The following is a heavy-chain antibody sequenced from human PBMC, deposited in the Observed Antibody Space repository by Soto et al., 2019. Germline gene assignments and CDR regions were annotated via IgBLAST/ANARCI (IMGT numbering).Heavy chain of an antibody. CDR2: ISHDGSAK. V-gene: IGHV3-30*03. J-gene: IGHJ5*02. CDR3: ASGWGETGWYDWFDP. Sequence: QVQLVESGGGLVQPGTSLRLSCAASGFTFSTHGMHWVRQAPGKGLQWVAMISHDGSAKHYVDSVKGRFTISRDTSKNTLFLQTDALRVEDTAVYYWASGWGETGWYDWFDPWGQGTVVTVSS. CDR1: GFTFSTHG. D-gene: IGHD6-19*01.